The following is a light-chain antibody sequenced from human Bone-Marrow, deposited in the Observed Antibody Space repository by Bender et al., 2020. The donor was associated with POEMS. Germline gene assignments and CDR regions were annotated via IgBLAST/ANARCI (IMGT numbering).Light chain of an antibody. CDR3: SSYTTDTTFV. CDR2: GYN. J-gene: IGLJ1*01. V-gene: IGLV1-40*01. CDR1: SSNTGSGYD. Sequence: QSVLTQPPSVSGAPGQRVTISCTGSSSNTGSGYDINWYQHLPGTAPKLLIYGYNNRPSGVPDRFSGSKSGNTASLTVSGLQAEDEAEYFCSSYTTDTTFVFGLGTTVTVL.